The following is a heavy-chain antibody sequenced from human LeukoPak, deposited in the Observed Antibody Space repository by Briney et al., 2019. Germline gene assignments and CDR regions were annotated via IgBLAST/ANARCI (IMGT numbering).Heavy chain of an antibody. V-gene: IGHV1-8*01. Sequence: GASVKVSCKASGYTFTSYDINWVRQATGQGLEWMGWMNPNSGNTGYAQKFQGRVTMTRNTSISTAYMELSSLRSEDTAVYYCARAFSSVVPATRTRYYYYGMDVWGQGTTVTVSS. CDR3: ARAFSSVVPATRTRYYYYGMDV. J-gene: IGHJ6*02. D-gene: IGHD2-2*01. CDR2: MNPNSGNT. CDR1: GYTFTSYD.